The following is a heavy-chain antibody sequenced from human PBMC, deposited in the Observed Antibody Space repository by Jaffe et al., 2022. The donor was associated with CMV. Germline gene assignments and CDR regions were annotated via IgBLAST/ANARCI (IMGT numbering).Heavy chain of an antibody. V-gene: IGHV4-34*01. J-gene: IGHJ4*02. CDR2: INHSGST. CDR1: GGSFSGYY. CDR3: ARGSRLIAAAGTLDY. D-gene: IGHD6-13*01. Sequence: QVQLQQWGAGLLKPSETLSLTCAVYGGSFSGYYWSWIRQPPGKGLEWIGEINHSGSTNYNPSLKSRVTISVDTSKNQFSLKLSSVTAADTAVYYCARGSRLIAAAGTLDYWGQGTLVTVSS.